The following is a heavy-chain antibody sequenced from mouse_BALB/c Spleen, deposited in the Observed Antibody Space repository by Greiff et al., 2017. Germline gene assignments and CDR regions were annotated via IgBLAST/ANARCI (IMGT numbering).Heavy chain of an antibody. Sequence: EVNLVESGGGLVQPGGSRKLSCAASGFTFSSFGMHWVRQAPEKGLEWVAYISSGSSTIYYADTVKGRFTISRDNPKNTLFLQMTSLRSEDTAMYYCARSPLLYFYFDYWGQGTTLTVSS. D-gene: IGHD2-12*01. J-gene: IGHJ2*01. CDR3: ARSPLLYFYFDY. V-gene: IGHV5-17*02. CDR1: GFTFSSFG. CDR2: ISSGSSTI.